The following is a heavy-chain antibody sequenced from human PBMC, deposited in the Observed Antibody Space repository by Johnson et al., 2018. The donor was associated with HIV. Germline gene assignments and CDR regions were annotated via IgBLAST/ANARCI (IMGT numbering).Heavy chain of an antibody. CDR2: ISWNSGSI. CDR1: GFTFDDYA. J-gene: IGHJ3*02. CDR3: ATLSSFPAPFDI. D-gene: IGHD6-13*01. V-gene: IGHV3-9*01. Sequence: EVQLLESGGGFVQPGGSLRLSCAASGFTFDDYAMHWVRQAPGKGLAWVSGISWNSGSIGYADSVKGLFTISRDNDKNSLYLQMNSLRAEDTALYYCATLSSFPAPFDIWGQGTMVTVSS.